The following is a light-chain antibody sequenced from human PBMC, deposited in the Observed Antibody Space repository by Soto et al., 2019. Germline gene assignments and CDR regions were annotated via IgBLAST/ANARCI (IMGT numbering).Light chain of an antibody. CDR1: SSNIGSNT. J-gene: IGLJ3*02. CDR2: TNF. Sequence: QSVLTQPPSASGTPGQSITISCSGGSSNIGSNTVNWYQQIPGTAPKLLIYTNFRRPSGVPDRFSGSKSVTSASLAISGLQSEDEAHYYCATWDDTLNGGVFGGGTKVTVL. V-gene: IGLV1-44*01. CDR3: ATWDDTLNGGV.